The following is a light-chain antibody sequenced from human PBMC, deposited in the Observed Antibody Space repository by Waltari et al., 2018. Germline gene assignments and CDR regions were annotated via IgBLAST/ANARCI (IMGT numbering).Light chain of an antibody. Sequence: DIQMTQSPSTLSASVGDSVTITCRASQSISSWLAWYQKKPGKAPKLLIYKAATLESGVPSRFSGSGSGTEFTLTVSSLQPDDFATYYCQQYNSDPTFGQGTKVEIK. CDR3: QQYNSDPT. CDR1: QSISSW. CDR2: KAA. J-gene: IGKJ1*01. V-gene: IGKV1-5*03.